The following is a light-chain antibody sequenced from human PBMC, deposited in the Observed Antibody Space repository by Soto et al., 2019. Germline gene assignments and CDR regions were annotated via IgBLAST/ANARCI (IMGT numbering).Light chain of an antibody. J-gene: IGLJ1*01. V-gene: IGLV2-14*01. CDR1: SSDVGAYNY. CDR2: DVS. CDR3: SSYTSATTYV. Sequence: QPALTQPASISASPGHSITISCTGTSSDVGAYNYDSWYQQYPGGAPKVIIYDVSHRPAGGSNSFSGSKSGNTASLNISGLQTQDEADYYCSSYTSATTYVFGTGSKVTVL.